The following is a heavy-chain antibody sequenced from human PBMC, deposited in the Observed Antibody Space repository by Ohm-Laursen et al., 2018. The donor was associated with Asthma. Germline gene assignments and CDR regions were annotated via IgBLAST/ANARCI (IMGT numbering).Heavy chain of an antibody. CDR1: GYTFSRYS. D-gene: IGHD1-26*01. Sequence: SLRLSCAASGYTFSRYSIHWVRQIPGKGLEWVASISTASSFIYYADSVRGRFTTSRDSARNSVYLQMNSLRAEDTALYYCARIGPEWELPGREYSLHHWGEGTLVTVSS. J-gene: IGHJ1*01. CDR3: ARIGPEWELPGREYSLHH. CDR2: ISTASSFI. V-gene: IGHV3-21*01.